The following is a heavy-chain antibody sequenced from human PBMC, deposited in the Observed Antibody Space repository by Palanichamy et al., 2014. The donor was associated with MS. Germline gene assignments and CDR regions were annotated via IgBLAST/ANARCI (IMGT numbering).Heavy chain of an antibody. D-gene: IGHD3-10*01. CDR1: GITFRNYG. J-gene: IGHJ2*01. CDR2: IYYDGSNK. V-gene: IGHV3-33*01. CDR3: ATDRALRYLDL. Sequence: QVQLVEVWGRAWSSLGGPVRLSCAASGITFRNYGMHWVRQAPGKGLEWVAMIYYDGSNKHYADSVKGRFTISRDNSKNTLFLQLNSLRVEDTAVFYCATDRALRYLDLWGRGTLVTVSS.